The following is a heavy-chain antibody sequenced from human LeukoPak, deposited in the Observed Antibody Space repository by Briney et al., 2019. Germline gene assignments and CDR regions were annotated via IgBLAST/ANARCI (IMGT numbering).Heavy chain of an antibody. CDR3: ARGPPRGEPDPFDY. Sequence: ASQTLSLTCTVSGGSISSGFYYWSWIRQPREKGLEWIGYISSSGNTYYNPSLKSRLIISIDTSKNHFSLNLSSVTAADTAVYYCARGPPRGEPDPFDYWGQGTLVTVSS. CDR1: GGSISSGFYY. CDR2: ISSSGNT. D-gene: IGHD3-16*01. J-gene: IGHJ4*02. V-gene: IGHV4-30-4*08.